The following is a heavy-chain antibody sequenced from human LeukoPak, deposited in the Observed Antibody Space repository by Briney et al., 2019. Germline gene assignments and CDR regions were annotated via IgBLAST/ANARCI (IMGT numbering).Heavy chain of an antibody. Sequence: GASVKLSCETSGYPFTTYEINWVRQAAGQGLEWVGWVGRDAGYGDYAEKVKGRVTITSDTANSTAYMELSSLRSDDTAVYFCARGPRNDPWGQGTLVPVST. D-gene: IGHD1-14*01. V-gene: IGHV1-8*01. CDR3: ARGPRNDP. J-gene: IGHJ5*02. CDR1: GYPFTTYE. CDR2: VGRDAGYG.